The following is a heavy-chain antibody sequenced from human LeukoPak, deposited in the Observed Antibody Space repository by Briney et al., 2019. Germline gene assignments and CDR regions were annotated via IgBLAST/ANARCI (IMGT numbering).Heavy chain of an antibody. CDR2: INGDESEK. CDR3: SRGEGDDY. D-gene: IGHD3-10*01. V-gene: IGHV3-7*01. CDR1: GLTFSSYW. Sequence: GGSLRLSCEASGLTFSSYWMSWVRQAPGKGLEWVANINGDESEKYYVDSVKARFTISRDNAKNSLYLQMNSLRVDDTAIYYCSRGEGDDYWGQGTLVTVSS. J-gene: IGHJ4*02.